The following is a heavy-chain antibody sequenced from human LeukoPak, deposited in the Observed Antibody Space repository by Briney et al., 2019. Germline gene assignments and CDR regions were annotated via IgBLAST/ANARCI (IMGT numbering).Heavy chain of an antibody. V-gene: IGHV3-7*01. D-gene: IGHD6-13*01. Sequence: PGGSLRLSCATSGFTFSSNWMSWVRHVPGRGLDWVANIKSDGSAQYYAASVKGRFTVSRDNAKNSVYLQMNSLRVEDTAVYYCARANNSSWHNWGQGTLVTVSS. CDR2: IKSDGSAQ. CDR1: GFTFSSNW. CDR3: ARANNSSWHN. J-gene: IGHJ4*02.